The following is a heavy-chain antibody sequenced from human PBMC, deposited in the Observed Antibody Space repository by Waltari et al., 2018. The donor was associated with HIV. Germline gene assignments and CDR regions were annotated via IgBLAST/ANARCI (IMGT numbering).Heavy chain of an antibody. CDR2: IYSRGSA. V-gene: IGHV4-61*02. Sequence: QVQLRESGPALVVSSQTLSLLCSVSLGLIRSGSHYGSCYPHPLGTGLGMIGGIYSRGSATYNEFFQSRVEMEVDMSRNLFSLEIFSVTAADTAVYYCAREGAFGPEYGGGWSRGWSRGGWLDPWGQGILVVVS. CDR3: AREGAFGPEYGGGWSRGWSRGGWLDP. J-gene: IGHJ5*02. CDR1: LGLIRSGSHY. D-gene: IGHD6-19*01.